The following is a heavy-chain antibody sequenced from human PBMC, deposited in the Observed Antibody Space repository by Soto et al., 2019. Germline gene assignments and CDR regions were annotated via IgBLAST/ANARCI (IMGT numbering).Heavy chain of an antibody. CDR3: ARDPVRGVNDYFDY. D-gene: IGHD3-10*01. Sequence: PGGSLRLSCAASGFTFSSYPMHWVRQAPGKGLDWVAVISYDGNSKLYADSVKGRFTISRDDSKNTLYLEMNSLRVEDTAVYYCARDPVRGVNDYFDYWGQGTLVTVSS. J-gene: IGHJ4*02. CDR1: GFTFSSYP. V-gene: IGHV3-30*04. CDR2: ISYDGNSK.